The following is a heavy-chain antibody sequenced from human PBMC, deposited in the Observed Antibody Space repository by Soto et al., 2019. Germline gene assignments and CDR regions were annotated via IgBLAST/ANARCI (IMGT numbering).Heavy chain of an antibody. CDR2: TYHVGIP. D-gene: IGHD6-13*01. CDR3: ARKGLIAAAGTGYYYYGMDV. V-gene: IGHV4-4*02. J-gene: IGHJ6*02. Sequence: SETLSLTCTVSGGSISSSNWWTWVRQAPGKGLEWIGETYHVGIPSYNPSLKGRVSISVDKSNNQFSLKLSSVTAADTAVYYCARKGLIAAAGTGYYYYGMDVWGQGTTVTVSS. CDR1: GGSISSSNW.